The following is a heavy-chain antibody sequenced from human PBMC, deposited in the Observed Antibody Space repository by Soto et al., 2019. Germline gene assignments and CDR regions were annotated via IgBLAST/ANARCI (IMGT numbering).Heavy chain of an antibody. D-gene: IGHD4-17*01. CDR1: GFTFSHYG. CDR2: ILNDGSRQ. V-gene: IGHV3-33*01. Sequence: ESGGGVGQPGRSLRLSCEASGFTFSHYGMHWVRQAPGKGLEWVAVILNDGSRQHYADSVKGRLTISRDNSKNTLYLDMNSLRVEDTAVYYCARDDDYGDNGLAYWGQGTLVNVSS. CDR3: ARDDDYGDNGLAY. J-gene: IGHJ4*02.